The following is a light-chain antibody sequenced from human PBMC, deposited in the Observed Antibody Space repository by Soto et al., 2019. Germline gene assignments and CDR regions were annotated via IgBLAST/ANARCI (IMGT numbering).Light chain of an antibody. CDR1: QSISSW. CDR2: KAS. Sequence: DIQMTQAPSALSASVGDRVTITCRASQSISSWLAWYQQKPGKAPKLLNSKASSLESGVPSRFGGSGSGTEFTLTISSLQPDDFASYYCQHDNSYPSTFGQGTKVEIK. CDR3: QHDNSYPST. J-gene: IGKJ1*01. V-gene: IGKV1-5*03.